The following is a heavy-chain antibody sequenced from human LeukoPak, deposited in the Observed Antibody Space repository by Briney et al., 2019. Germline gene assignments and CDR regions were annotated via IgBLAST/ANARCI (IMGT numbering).Heavy chain of an antibody. CDR2: INHSGST. V-gene: IGHV4-34*01. D-gene: IGHD3-3*01. Sequence: PSETLSLTCAVYVGSFSGYYWSWIRQPPGKGLEWIGEINHSGSTNYNPSLKSRVTISVDTSKNQFSLKLSSVTAADTAVYYCASRQYYDFWSGPLTFDYWGQGALVTVSS. J-gene: IGHJ4*02. CDR1: VGSFSGYY. CDR3: ASRQYYDFWSGPLTFDY.